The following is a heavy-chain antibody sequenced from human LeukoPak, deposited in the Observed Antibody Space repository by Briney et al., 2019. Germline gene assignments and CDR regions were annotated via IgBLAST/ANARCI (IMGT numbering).Heavy chain of an antibody. CDR3: ASDTVPAAASDLDAFDI. Sequence: PSETLSLTCTVSGGSISSGSYYWSWIRQPAGKGLEWIGHIYTSGSTNYNPSLKSRVTMSVDTSKNQFSLKLSSVTAADTAVYYCASDTVPAAASDLDAFDIWGQGTMVTVSS. CDR2: IYTSGST. J-gene: IGHJ3*02. CDR1: GGSISSGSYY. V-gene: IGHV4-61*09. D-gene: IGHD2-2*01.